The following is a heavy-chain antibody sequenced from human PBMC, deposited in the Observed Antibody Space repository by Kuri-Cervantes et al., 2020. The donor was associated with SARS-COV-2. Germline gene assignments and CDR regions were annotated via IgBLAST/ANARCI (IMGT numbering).Heavy chain of an antibody. CDR2: ISGNGVST. CDR3: AKAHNPRGYTYSSPPGEFDY. D-gene: IGHD6-13*01. J-gene: IGHJ4*02. Sequence: GGSLRLSCAAPGFTFSNYAMSWVRQAPGKGLEWVSGISGNGVSTYYADSVKGRFTISRDNSKKTVYLQMNSLRAEDTAVYYCAKAHNPRGYTYSSPPGEFDYWGQGTLVTVSS. V-gene: IGHV3-23*01. CDR1: GFTFSNYA.